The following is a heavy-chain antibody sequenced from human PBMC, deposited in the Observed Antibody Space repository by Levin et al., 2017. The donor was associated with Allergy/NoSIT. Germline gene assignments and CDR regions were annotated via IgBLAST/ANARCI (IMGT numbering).Heavy chain of an antibody. Sequence: GGSLRLSCAASGFTFTSYAMSWVRQAPGKGLEWVSSISASGDRTYYADSVKGRFAISRDNSKTTLYLQMSSLRGDETALYYCAKDQKESRGLGGMDVWGQGTTVTVSS. J-gene: IGHJ6*02. D-gene: IGHD3-16*01. CDR2: ISASGDRT. CDR3: AKDQKESRGLGGMDV. CDR1: GFTFTSYA. V-gene: IGHV3-23*01.